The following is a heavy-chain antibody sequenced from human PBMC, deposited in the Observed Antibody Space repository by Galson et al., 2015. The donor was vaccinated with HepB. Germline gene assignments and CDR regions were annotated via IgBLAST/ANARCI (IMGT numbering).Heavy chain of an antibody. CDR3: TTVLRQGISTYYYYYMDV. CDR2: IKSKTDGGTT. V-gene: IGHV3-15*01. D-gene: IGHD6-6*01. J-gene: IGHJ6*03. CDR1: GFTLSNAW. Sequence: SLRLSCAASGFTLSNAWMSWVRQAPGKGLEWVGRIKSKTDGGTTDYAAPVKGRFTISRDDSKNTLYLQMNSLKTEDTAVYYCTTVLRQGISTYYYYYMDVWGKGTTVTVSS.